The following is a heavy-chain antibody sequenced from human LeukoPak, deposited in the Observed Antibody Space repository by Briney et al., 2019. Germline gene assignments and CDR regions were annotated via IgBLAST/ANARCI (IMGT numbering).Heavy chain of an antibody. V-gene: IGHV3-7*04. Sequence: GGSLRPSCAASGFTFSRYWISWVRQAPGKGLEWVANIKQDGSEKYYVDSVKGRFTISRDNAKNSLYLQMNSLRGEDTAVYYCVRVSCTNGVCYGFDYWGQGTLDTVSS. D-gene: IGHD2-8*01. CDR1: GFTFSRYW. J-gene: IGHJ4*02. CDR2: IKQDGSEK. CDR3: VRVSCTNGVCYGFDY.